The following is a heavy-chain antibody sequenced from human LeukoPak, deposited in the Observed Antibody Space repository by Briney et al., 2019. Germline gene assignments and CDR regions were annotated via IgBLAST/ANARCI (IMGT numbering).Heavy chain of an antibody. V-gene: IGHV3-23*01. D-gene: IGHD1-26*01. Sequence: GASLRLSCAASGFTFNNYAMSWVRQVPGKGLEWVSGIVGGSRSTYYADSVKGRFTISRDNSKNTLYLQMNTLRAEDTAVCYCAKWDRWEPLQGGCDYWGQGTLVTVSS. CDR2: IVGGSRST. CDR1: GFTFNNYA. CDR3: AKWDRWEPLQGGCDY. J-gene: IGHJ4*02.